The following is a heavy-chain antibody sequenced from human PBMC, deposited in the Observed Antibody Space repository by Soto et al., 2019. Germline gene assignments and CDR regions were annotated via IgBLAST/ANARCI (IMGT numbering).Heavy chain of an antibody. V-gene: IGHV3-30*18. CDR1: GFTFSSYG. Sequence: PGGSLRLSCAASGFTFSSYGMHWVRQAPGKGLEWVAVISYDGSNKYYADSVKGRFTISRDNSKNTLYLQMNSLRAEDTAVYYCAKAGSSSYYFDYWGQGTLVTVSS. D-gene: IGHD6-6*01. CDR3: AKAGSSSYYFDY. CDR2: ISYDGSNK. J-gene: IGHJ4*02.